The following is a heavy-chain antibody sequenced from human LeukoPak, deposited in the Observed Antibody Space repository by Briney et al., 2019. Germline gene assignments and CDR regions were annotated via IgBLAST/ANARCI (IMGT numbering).Heavy chain of an antibody. J-gene: IGHJ4*02. CDR1: GYSISSGYY. D-gene: IGHD6-13*01. CDR2: SYDSGST. Sequence: SETLSLNCAVSGYSISSGYYWGWIRRPPGKGLEWIGGSYDSGSTYYNPSLKSRVTISVDTSKNQFSLKLSSVTAADTDVYYCAREVAAAGREVDYWGQGTLVTVSS. CDR3: AREVAAAGREVDY. V-gene: IGHV4-38-2*02.